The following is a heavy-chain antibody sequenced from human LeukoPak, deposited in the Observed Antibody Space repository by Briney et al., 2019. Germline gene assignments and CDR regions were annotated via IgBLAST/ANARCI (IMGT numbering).Heavy chain of an antibody. V-gene: IGHV1-2*04. CDR3: GGGAARATTNWFDP. CDR2: INPNSGGT. J-gene: IGHJ5*02. D-gene: IGHD5-12*01. CDR1: GYTFTGYY. Sequence: ASVKVSCKASGYTFTGYYIHWVRQAPGQGLEWMGWINPNSGGTNYAQKFQGWVTMTRDTSISTAYMELSRLKYDDTAVYYCGGGAARATTNWFDPWGQGTLVTVSS.